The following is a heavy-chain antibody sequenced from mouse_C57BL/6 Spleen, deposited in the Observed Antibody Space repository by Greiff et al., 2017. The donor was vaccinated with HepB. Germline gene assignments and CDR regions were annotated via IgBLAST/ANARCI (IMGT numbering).Heavy chain of an antibody. J-gene: IGHJ1*03. Sequence: VQLQQPGAELVMPGASVKLSCKASGYTFTSYWMHWVKQRPGQGLEWIGEIDPSDSYTNYNQKFKGKSTLTVDKSSSTAYMQLSSLTSEDSAVYYCARSYYGSSFKGYFDVWGTGTTVTVSS. CDR3: ARSYYGSSFKGYFDV. CDR2: IDPSDSYT. V-gene: IGHV1-69*01. D-gene: IGHD1-1*01. CDR1: GYTFTSYW.